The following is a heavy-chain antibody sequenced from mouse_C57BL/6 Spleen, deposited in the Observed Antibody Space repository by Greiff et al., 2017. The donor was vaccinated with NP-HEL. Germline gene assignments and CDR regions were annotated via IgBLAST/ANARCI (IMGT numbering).Heavy chain of an antibody. V-gene: IGHV1-82*01. CDR2: IYPGDGDT. CDR1: GYAFSSSW. D-gene: IGHD4-1*01. J-gene: IGHJ4*01. Sequence: VKLMESGPELVKPGASVKISCKASGYAFSSSWMNWVKQRPGKGLEWIGRIYPGDGDTNYNGKFKGKATLTADKSSSTAYMQLSSLTSEDSAVYFCARGLGPYYYAMDYWGQGTSVTVSS. CDR3: ARGLGPYYYAMDY.